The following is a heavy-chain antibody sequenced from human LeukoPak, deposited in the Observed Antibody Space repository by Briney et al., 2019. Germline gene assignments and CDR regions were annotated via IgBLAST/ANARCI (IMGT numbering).Heavy chain of an antibody. CDR3: ARVSAAGMEFHYGMDV. Sequence: PSETLSLTCTVSGGPIRSYYWSWMRQPPGKGLEWIGNIHYSESTNFNPSLKSRVAIAVDTSKNQFSLSMRSVTAADTAVYYCARVSAAGMEFHYGMDVWGQGTTVFVSS. CDR1: GGPIRSYY. J-gene: IGHJ6*02. D-gene: IGHD6-13*01. V-gene: IGHV4-59*01. CDR2: IHYSEST.